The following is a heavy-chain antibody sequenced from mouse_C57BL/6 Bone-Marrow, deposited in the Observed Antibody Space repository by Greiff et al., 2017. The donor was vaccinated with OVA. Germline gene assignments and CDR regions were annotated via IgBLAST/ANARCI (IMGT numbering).Heavy chain of an antibody. J-gene: IGHJ4*01. CDR2: IYPGDGDT. CDR1: GYAFSSYW. V-gene: IGHV1-80*01. CDR3: ARCPSILYDYYAMDD. Sequence: QVQLQQSGAELVKPGASVKISCKASGYAFSSYWMNWVKQRPGKGLEWIGQIYPGDGDTNYNGKFKGKATLTADKSSSTAYMQLSSLTSEDSAVYFCARCPSILYDYYAMDDWGQGTSVTVSS. D-gene: IGHD1-3*01.